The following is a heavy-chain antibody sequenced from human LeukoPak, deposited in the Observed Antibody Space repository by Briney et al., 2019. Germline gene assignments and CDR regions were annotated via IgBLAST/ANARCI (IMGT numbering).Heavy chain of an antibody. CDR1: GLNFADYA. CDR2: ISAGGGTT. V-gene: IGHV3-43*02. Sequence: GGSLRLSCVVSGLNFADYAMHWVRQPAGKGLEWVSLISAGGGTTFSADSVKGRFTIARDNSKNSLYLHMNSLRSEDTAMYFCAKESGKFDYWGQGTLVAVST. CDR3: AKESGKFDY. J-gene: IGHJ4*02.